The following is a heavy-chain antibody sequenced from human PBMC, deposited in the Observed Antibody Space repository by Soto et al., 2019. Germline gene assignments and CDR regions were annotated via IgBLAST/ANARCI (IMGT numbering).Heavy chain of an antibody. CDR1: GFTFSSYSMN. Sequence: GSLRLSCAASGFTFSSYSMNWVRQAPGKGLEWIGNIYYSGSTDYNPSLKSRVTISVDTSKNQFSLKLSSVTAADTAVYYCAKLHCITSNCVPLDPWGQGTLVTVSS. CDR2: IYYSGST. J-gene: IGHJ5*02. V-gene: IGHV4-59*04. CDR3: AKLHCITSNCVPLDP. D-gene: IGHD3-10*01.